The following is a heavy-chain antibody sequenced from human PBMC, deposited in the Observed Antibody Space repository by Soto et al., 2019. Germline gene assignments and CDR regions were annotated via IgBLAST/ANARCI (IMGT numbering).Heavy chain of an antibody. CDR2: LIPIFGTA. J-gene: IGHJ6*02. D-gene: IGHD4-17*01. V-gene: IGHV1-69*01. CDR1: GGTFSSYA. Sequence: QVQLVQSGAEVKKPGSSVKVSCKASGGTFSSYAISWVRQAPGQGLEWMGGLIPIFGTANYAQKFQGRVTITAEESTSTAYMELSSLRSEDTAVYYCAREPTHGYGDSMWYYYGMEVWGQGTTVTVS. CDR3: AREPTHGYGDSMWYYYGMEV.